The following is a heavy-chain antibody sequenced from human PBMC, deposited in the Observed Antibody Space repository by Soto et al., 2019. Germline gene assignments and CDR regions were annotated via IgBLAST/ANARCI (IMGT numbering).Heavy chain of an antibody. J-gene: IGHJ6*02. CDR2: LGAADDP. CDR3: ARAYSGRLPRRADYYYAMDV. Sequence: GALRLSAADSACSRSAYDILRVRQPNGKGLEWVSALGAADDPYYLGSVKGRFTISRENAKNSLYLQMNNLRAGETAVYYCARAYSGRLPRRADYYYAMDVWGQGTTVTVSS. D-gene: IGHD2-15*01. V-gene: IGHV3-13*05. CDR1: ACSRSAYD.